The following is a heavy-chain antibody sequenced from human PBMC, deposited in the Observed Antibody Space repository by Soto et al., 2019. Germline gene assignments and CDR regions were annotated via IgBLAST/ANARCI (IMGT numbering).Heavy chain of an antibody. J-gene: IGHJ6*02. Sequence: GGSLRLSCAASGFTFSSYGMHWVRQAPGKGLEWVAVISYDGSNKYYADSVKGRFTISRDNSKNTLYLQMNSLRAEDTAVYYCAIPPYYYDSSGPVNVWGQGTTVTLSS. D-gene: IGHD3-22*01. CDR3: AIPPYYYDSSGPVNV. CDR2: ISYDGSNK. V-gene: IGHV3-30*03. CDR1: GFTFSSYG.